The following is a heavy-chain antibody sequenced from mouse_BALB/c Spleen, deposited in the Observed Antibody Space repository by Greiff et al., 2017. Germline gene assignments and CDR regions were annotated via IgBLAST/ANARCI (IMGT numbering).Heavy chain of an antibody. CDR1: GFSLTSYG. V-gene: IGHV2-2*02. J-gene: IGHJ2*01. CDR2: IWSGGST. CDR3: ARRDRYERYFDY. D-gene: IGHD2-14*01. Sequence: VQVVESGPGLVQPSQSLSITCTVSGFSLTSYGVHWVRQSPGKGLEWLGVIWSGGSTDYNAAFISRLSISKDNSKSQVFFKMNSLQANDTAIYYCARRDRYERYFDYWGQGTTLTVSS.